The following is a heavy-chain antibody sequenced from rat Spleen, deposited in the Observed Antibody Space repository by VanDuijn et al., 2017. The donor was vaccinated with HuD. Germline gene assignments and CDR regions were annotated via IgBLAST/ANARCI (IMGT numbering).Heavy chain of an antibody. CDR3: ARGGGGYYYGYYFDY. D-gene: IGHD1-12*02. J-gene: IGHJ2*01. CDR1: GFTFSNYG. V-gene: IGHV5S13*01. Sequence: EVQLVESGGALVQPGRSLKLSCAASGFTFSNYGMAWVRQAPTKGLEWVASITNSGGSTYYRDSVKGRFTISRDNANNTLYLQLTSLKSEDSAIYYCARGGGGYYYGYYFDYWGQGVMVTVSS. CDR2: ITNSGGST.